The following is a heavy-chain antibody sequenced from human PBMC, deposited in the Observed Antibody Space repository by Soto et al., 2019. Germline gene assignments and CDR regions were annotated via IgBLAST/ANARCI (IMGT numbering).Heavy chain of an antibody. D-gene: IGHD3-16*01. J-gene: IGHJ4*02. CDR3: ARWGTTGGLDV. CDR1: GFTFRSYV. V-gene: IGHV3-33*05. Sequence: QVQLVESGGGVVQPGTSLRLSCVGSGFTFRSYVIHWVRQAPGKGLEWVAITSYDGSNNFYGDSVKGRFTISRDNSRNTVELQMDSLRLEATALYYCARWGTTGGLDVWGQGTLVSVSS. CDR2: TSYDGSNN.